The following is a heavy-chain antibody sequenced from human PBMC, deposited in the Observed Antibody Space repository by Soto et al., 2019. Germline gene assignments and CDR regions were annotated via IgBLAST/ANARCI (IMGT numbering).Heavy chain of an antibody. CDR3: ARAEPRSYYYDSSGYAG. CDR1: GFTFSSYW. D-gene: IGHD3-22*01. Sequence: GGSLRLSCAASGFTFSSYWMSWVRQAPGKGLEWVSYIKSSSSNINYVDSVKGRFTISRDNAKNSLYLQMNSLRAEDTAVYYCARAEPRSYYYDSSGYAGWGQGTLLTVSS. CDR2: IKSSSSNI. J-gene: IGHJ4*02. V-gene: IGHV3-48*04.